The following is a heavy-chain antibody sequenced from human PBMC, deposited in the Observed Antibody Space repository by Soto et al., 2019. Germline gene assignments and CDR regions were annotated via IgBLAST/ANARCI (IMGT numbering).Heavy chain of an antibody. D-gene: IGHD3-10*01. CDR3: ARSAPTESEAAFDI. CDR2: IIPIFGTA. Sequence: ASVKVSCKASGGTFSSYAVSWVRQAPGQGLEWMGGIIPIFGTANYAQKFQGRVTITADESTSTAYMELSSLRSEDTAVYYCARSAPTESEAAFDIWGQGTMVTVSS. CDR1: GGTFSSYA. V-gene: IGHV1-69*13. J-gene: IGHJ3*02.